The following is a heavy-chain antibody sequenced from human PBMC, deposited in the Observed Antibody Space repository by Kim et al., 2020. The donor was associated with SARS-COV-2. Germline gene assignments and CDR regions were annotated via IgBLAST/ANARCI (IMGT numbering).Heavy chain of an antibody. D-gene: IGHD2-2*01. CDR1: GFTFSSYG. J-gene: IGHJ4*02. CDR3: ASSVCSSTSCYVEFDY. V-gene: IGHV3-33*01. CDR2: IWYDGSNK. Sequence: GGSLRLSCAASGFTFSSYGMHWVRQAPGKGLEWVAVIWYDGSNKYYADSVKGRFTISRDNSKNTLYLQMNSLRAEDTAVYYCASSVCSSTSCYVEFDYWGQGTLVTVSS.